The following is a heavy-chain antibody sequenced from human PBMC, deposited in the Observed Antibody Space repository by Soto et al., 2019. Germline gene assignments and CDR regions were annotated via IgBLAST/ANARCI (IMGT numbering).Heavy chain of an antibody. CDR3: ARGAPLDYYYYYMDV. CDR2: ISAYNGNT. V-gene: IGHV1-18*01. Sequence: ASVKVSCKASGYTFTSYGISWVRQAPGQGLEWMGWISAYNGNTNYAQKLQGRVTMTTDTSTSTAYMELRSLRSDDTAVYYCARGAPLDYYYYYMDVWGKGTTVTVSS. J-gene: IGHJ6*03. CDR1: GYTFTSYG.